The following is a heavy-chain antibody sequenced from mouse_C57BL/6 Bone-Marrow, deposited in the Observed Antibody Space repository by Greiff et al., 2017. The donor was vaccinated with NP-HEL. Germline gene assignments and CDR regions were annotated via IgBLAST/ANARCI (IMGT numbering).Heavy chain of an antibody. Sequence: EVKLQESGAELVRPGSSVKMSCKTSGYTFTSYGINWVKQRPGQGLEWIGYIYIGNGYTEYNEKFKGKATLTSDTSSSTAYMQLSSLTSEDSAIYFCAPHYYGSSYPYYFDYWGQGTTLTVSS. D-gene: IGHD1-1*01. CDR1: GYTFTSYG. CDR3: APHYYGSSYPYYFDY. CDR2: IYIGNGYT. V-gene: IGHV1-58*01. J-gene: IGHJ2*01.